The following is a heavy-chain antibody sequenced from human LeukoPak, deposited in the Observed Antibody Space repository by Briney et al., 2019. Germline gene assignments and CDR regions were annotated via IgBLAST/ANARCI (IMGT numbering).Heavy chain of an antibody. V-gene: IGHV1-46*01. J-gene: IGHJ4*02. D-gene: IGHD2-2*01. CDR2: INPSGVST. CDR3: ARGYCSSTSCYCLAY. CDR1: GYTFTSYY. Sequence: GASVKVSCKASGYTFTSYYMHWVRQAPGQGLEWMGIINPSGVSTSYAQKFQGRVTMTRDTSTSTVYMELSSLRSEDTAVYYCARGYCSSTSCYCLAYWGQGTLVTVSS.